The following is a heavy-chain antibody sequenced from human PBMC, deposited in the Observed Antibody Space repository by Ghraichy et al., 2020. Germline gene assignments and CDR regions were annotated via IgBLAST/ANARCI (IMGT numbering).Heavy chain of an antibody. CDR3: TTNPLRYYGMDV. V-gene: IGHV3-15*01. J-gene: IGHJ6*02. CDR2: IKSKTDGGTT. D-gene: IGHD4-17*01. Sequence: LSLTCAASGFTFSNAWMSWVRQAPGKGLEWVGRIKSKTDGGTTDYAAPVKGRFTISRDDSKNTLYLQMNSLKTEDTAVYYCTTNPLRYYGMDVWGQGTTVTVSS. CDR1: GFTFSNAW.